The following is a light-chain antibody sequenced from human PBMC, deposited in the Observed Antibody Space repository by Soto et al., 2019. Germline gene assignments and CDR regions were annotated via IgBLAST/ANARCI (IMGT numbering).Light chain of an antibody. V-gene: IGKV1-39*01. Sequence: DIQMTQSPSSLSASVGDRITITCWASQSISRYLNWYQHKPGKAPKLLINAASSVERGVPSRFSGGGSGTDFTLNISSLQPDDVATYYCQQNYRAPPWTFGQGTKVEVK. J-gene: IGKJ1*01. CDR3: QQNYRAPPWT. CDR2: AAS. CDR1: QSISRY.